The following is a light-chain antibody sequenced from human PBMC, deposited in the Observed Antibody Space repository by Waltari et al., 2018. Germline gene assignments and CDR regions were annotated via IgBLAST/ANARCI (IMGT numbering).Light chain of an antibody. J-gene: IGKJ4*01. V-gene: IGKV3-11*01. Sequence: EIVFTQSPATLSLSPGERDTLSCRARQSVSNYLAWYQQNPGQAPRLLIYDASNRATGIPARFSGSGSGTDFTLTISSLEPEDFAVYYCQQRSNWPPLTFGGGTKVEIK. CDR1: QSVSNY. CDR3: QQRSNWPPLT. CDR2: DAS.